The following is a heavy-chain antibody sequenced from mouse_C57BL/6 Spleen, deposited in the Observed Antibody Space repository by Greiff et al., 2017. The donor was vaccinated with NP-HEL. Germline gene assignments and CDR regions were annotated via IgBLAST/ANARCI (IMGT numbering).Heavy chain of an antibody. CDR2: INPNNGGT. D-gene: IGHD2-4*01. CDR1: GYTFTSYW. J-gene: IGHJ2*01. CDR3: ARWYDYDGGDY. Sequence: EVQLQQSGAELVKPGASVKLSCKASGYTFTSYWMHWVKQSHGKSLEWIGYINPNNGGTSYNQKFKGKATLTVNKSSSTAYMELRSLTSEDSAVYYCARWYDYDGGDYWGQGTTLTVSS. V-gene: IGHV1-22*01.